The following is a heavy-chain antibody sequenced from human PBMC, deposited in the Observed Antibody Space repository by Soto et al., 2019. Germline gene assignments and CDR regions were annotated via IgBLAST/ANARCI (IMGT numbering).Heavy chain of an antibody. J-gene: IGHJ3*02. Sequence: QVQLRESGPGLVKPSETLSLTCTVSGGSISGYYWSWIRQPPGKGLHFIGYIYYSGSTDYNPSLKRRVTISVDTSKNQFSLKLSSVTAADTAVYYCARVEGGSYGAFDIWGQGTMVTVSS. CDR1: GGSISGYY. V-gene: IGHV4-59*01. CDR2: IYYSGST. CDR3: ARVEGGSYGAFDI. D-gene: IGHD1-26*01.